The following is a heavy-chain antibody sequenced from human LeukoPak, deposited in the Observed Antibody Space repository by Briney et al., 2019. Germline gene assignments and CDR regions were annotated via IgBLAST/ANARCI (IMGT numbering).Heavy chain of an antibody. CDR1: GFTFSIYW. V-gene: IGHV3-7*01. D-gene: IGHD1-26*01. CDR3: ARWAGGHYDY. CDR2: IKKEGSEK. Sequence: HPGGSVSPLRAASGFTFSIYWMRWVRQAAGEGRGWVANIKKEGSEKWSVDSVEGRFTITRDNSKNSMYLEMNSRRAEDTAVYYWARWAGGHYDYWGQGTLVTVSS. J-gene: IGHJ4*02.